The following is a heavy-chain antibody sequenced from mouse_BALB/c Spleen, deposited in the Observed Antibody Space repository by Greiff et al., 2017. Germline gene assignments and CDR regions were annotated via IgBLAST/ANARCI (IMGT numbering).Heavy chain of an antibody. D-gene: IGHD2-1*01. V-gene: IGHV1-5*01. J-gene: IGHJ2*01. CDR3: TRKNVDGNYVDY. Sequence: VQLQQSGTVLARPGASVKMSCKASGYTFTSYWMHWVKQRPGQGLEWIGAIYPGNSDTSYNQKFKGKATLTAVTSTSTAYMELSSLTNEDSAVYYCTRKNVDGNYVDYWGQGTTLTVSS. CDR2: IYPGNSDT. CDR1: GYTFTSYW.